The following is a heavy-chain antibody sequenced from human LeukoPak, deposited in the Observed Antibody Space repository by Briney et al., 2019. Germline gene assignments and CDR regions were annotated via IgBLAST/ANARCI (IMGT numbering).Heavy chain of an antibody. CDR2: IYHSGGT. CDR1: GGSFSGHF. V-gene: IGHV4-34*01. Sequence: SETLSLTCTVYGGSFSGHFWSRIRQPPGKGLEWIGEIYHSGGTNYHPSLKSRVTISVDTSKNQFSLTLSSVTAADTAVYYCARVLAKMDSSPQDYWGQGTLVTVSS. CDR3: ARVLAKMDSSPQDY. J-gene: IGHJ4*02. D-gene: IGHD6-13*01.